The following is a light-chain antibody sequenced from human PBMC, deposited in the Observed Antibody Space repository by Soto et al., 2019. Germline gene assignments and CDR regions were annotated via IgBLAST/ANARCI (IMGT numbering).Light chain of an antibody. Sequence: QSVLTQPPSVSGAPGQRVTISCTGSSSNIGAGYDVHWYQQLPGTAPKLLIYGNSNRPSGAPDRFSGSKSGTSASLAITGLLAEDEADYYCQSYDSSLSGSVVFGGGTQLTVL. V-gene: IGLV1-40*01. CDR1: SSNIGAGYD. CDR3: QSYDSSLSGSVV. J-gene: IGLJ2*01. CDR2: GNS.